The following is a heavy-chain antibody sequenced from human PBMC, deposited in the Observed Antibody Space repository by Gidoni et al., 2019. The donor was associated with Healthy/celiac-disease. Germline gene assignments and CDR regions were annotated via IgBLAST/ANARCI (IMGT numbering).Heavy chain of an antibody. V-gene: IGHV4-38-2*01. J-gene: IGHJ4*02. CDR3: ARHHDY. Sequence: QVQLQESGPGLVKPSETLSLTCAVSGYSISSGYYWDWIRQPPGKGLEWIGSIYHSGSTYYNPSLKSRVTISVDTSKNQFSLKLSSVTAADTAVYYCARHHDYWGQGTLVTVSS. CDR2: IYHSGST. CDR1: GYSISSGYY.